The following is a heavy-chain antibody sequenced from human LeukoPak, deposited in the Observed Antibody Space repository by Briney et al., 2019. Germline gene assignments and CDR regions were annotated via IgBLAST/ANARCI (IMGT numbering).Heavy chain of an antibody. Sequence: GAAVNVSCKASGGTFSRYAIGGVRQAPGQGRECMGGIIPIFWTANYAQKFHGRVTITADESRSTVYRELSSMRSEDNAVYYCAGYAYVWGSYTPGRFDPWGQGTMVIVFS. CDR1: GGTFSRYA. CDR2: IIPIFWTA. CDR3: AGYAYVWGSYTPGRFDP. V-gene: IGHV1-69*01. J-gene: IGHJ5*02. D-gene: IGHD3-16*01.